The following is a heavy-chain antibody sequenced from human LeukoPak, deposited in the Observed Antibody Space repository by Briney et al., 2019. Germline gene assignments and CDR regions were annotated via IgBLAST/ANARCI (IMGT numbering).Heavy chain of an antibody. CDR3: VSPTADYPFLYYFDS. CDR2: ISSDGNSK. J-gene: IGHJ4*02. Sequence: GGSLRLSCAASGFSFSSYSIHWVRQAPGKGLEWVAVISSDGNSKNFALSVKGRFAISRDNSKNTLFLQMNNLRSEDTALYYCVSPTADYPFLYYFDSWGQGTLVTVSS. CDR1: GFSFSSYS. V-gene: IGHV3-30*09. D-gene: IGHD5-12*01.